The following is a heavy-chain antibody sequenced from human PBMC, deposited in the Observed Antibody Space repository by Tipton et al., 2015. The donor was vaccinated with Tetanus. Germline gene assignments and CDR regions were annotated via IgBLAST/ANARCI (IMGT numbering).Heavy chain of an antibody. V-gene: IGHV4-30-2*03. CDR1: GGSISSGGYF. CDR2: IYYSGST. Sequence: TLSLTCTVSGGSISSGGYFWNWIRQRPGKGPEWIGNIYYSGSTDYNPSLKSRVAISVDTSKNQFSLTLSSVTAADTAVYYCARGSGWADFWGQGTQVTVSS. D-gene: IGHD6-19*01. J-gene: IGHJ4*02. CDR3: ARGSGWADF.